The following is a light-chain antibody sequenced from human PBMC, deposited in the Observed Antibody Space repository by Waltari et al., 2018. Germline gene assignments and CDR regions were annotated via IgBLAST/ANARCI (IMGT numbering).Light chain of an antibody. Sequence: EIVMTQSPATLSVSPGERATLFCRASQSVRSKLAWYQQKPGQAPRLLIYGASTRATGIPARFGGSGSGTEFTLTISSLQSEDFAVYYCQQNNNWPPWTFGQGTKVEIK. CDR1: QSVRSK. J-gene: IGKJ1*01. CDR2: GAS. V-gene: IGKV3-15*01. CDR3: QQNNNWPPWT.